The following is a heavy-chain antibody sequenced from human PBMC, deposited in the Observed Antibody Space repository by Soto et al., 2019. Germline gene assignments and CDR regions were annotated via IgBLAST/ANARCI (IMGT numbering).Heavy chain of an antibody. Sequence: SETLSLTCTVSGGSISSSSYYWGWIRQPPGKGLEWIGSIYYSGSTYYNPSLKSRVTISVDTSKNQFSLKLSSVTAADTAVYYCARSGGDFWSGRPNYYYYYMDVWGKGTTVTV. V-gene: IGHV4-39*01. D-gene: IGHD3-3*01. CDR1: GGSISSSSYY. CDR2: IYYSGST. CDR3: ARSGGDFWSGRPNYYYYYMDV. J-gene: IGHJ6*03.